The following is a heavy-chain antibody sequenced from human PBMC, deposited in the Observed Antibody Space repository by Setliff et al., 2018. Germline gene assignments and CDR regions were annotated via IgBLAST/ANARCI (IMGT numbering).Heavy chain of an antibody. D-gene: IGHD3-10*01. CDR3: GRVDFTMIQGVVGH. CDR1: GGSVSSTSHY. Sequence: SETLSLTCNVSGGSVSSTSHYWDWIRQPPGKGMEWIGSVYYSGYTYYNPSLQSRVTISVDMSKNQFSLKLASVTAADTAVYYCGRVDFTMIQGVVGHWGQGTLVTVSS. CDR2: VYYSGYT. J-gene: IGHJ1*01. V-gene: IGHV4-39*07.